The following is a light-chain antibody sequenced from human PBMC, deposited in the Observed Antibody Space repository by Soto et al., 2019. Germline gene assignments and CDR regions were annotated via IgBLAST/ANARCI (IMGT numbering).Light chain of an antibody. Sequence: DIQMTQSPSTLSASVGDRVIITCRASQSINSWLAWYQQKPGKAPKLLIYKASSLESGVPSRFSGSGSGTEFTITISSLQPDDFATYYCQQYNSYWTFGQGTKVEVK. CDR2: KAS. V-gene: IGKV1-5*03. CDR3: QQYNSYWT. J-gene: IGKJ1*01. CDR1: QSINSW.